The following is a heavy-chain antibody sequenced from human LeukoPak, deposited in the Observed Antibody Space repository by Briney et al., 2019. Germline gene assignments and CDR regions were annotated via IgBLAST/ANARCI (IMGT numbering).Heavy chain of an antibody. CDR1: GLTFSSYW. Sequence: PGGSLRLSCAASGLTFSSYWVSWVRQAPGKGLEWVANIKQDGSEKYYVDSVKGRFTISRDNAKNSLYLQMNSLRAEDTAVYYCARDSEGLDIWGQGTMVTVSS. V-gene: IGHV3-7*01. J-gene: IGHJ3*02. CDR3: ARDSEGLDI. CDR2: IKQDGSEK.